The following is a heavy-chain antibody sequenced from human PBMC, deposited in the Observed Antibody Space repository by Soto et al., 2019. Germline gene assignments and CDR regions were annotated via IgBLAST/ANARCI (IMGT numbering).Heavy chain of an antibody. J-gene: IGHJ2*01. CDR1: GGTFSSYA. CDR3: ARETYYYDSSGYYSGSPHWYFDL. CDR2: IIPIFGTA. V-gene: IGHV1-69*12. Sequence: QVQLVQSGAEVKKPGSSVKVSCKASGGTFSSYAISWVRQAPGQGLEWMGGIIPIFGTANYAQKFQGRVTITGEETTRQAYMGVRSLGSEGKAVYYCARETYYYDSSGYYSGSPHWYFDLWGRGTLVTVSS. D-gene: IGHD3-22*01.